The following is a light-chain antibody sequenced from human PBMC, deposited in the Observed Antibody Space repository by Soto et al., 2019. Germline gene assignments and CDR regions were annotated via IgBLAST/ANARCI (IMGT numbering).Light chain of an antibody. J-gene: IGKJ2*01. V-gene: IGKV1-5*01. CDR1: QSISSW. CDR3: QQYNNYPYT. CDR2: DAS. Sequence: DSELLQFAATLFTSVGDRVTITCRAGQSISSWLAWCQQKPGKAPKLLIYDASTLESGVPSRFSGSGSGTEFTLTISSLQPDDFATYYCQQYNNYPYTFGQGTKVDIK.